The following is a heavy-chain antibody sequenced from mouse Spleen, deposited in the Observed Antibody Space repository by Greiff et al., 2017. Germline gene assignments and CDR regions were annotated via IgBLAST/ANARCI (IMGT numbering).Heavy chain of an antibody. CDR2: IRSKSNNYAT. CDR1: GFSFNTYA. J-gene: IGHJ1*01. Sequence: EVQLVESGGGLVQPKGSLKLSCAASGFSFNTYAMNWVRQAPGKGLEWVARIRSKSNNYATYYADSVKDRFTISRDDSESMLYLQMNNLKTEDTAMYYCVRHDHWYFDVWGAGTTVTVSS. CDR3: VRHDHWYFDV. V-gene: IGHV10-1*01.